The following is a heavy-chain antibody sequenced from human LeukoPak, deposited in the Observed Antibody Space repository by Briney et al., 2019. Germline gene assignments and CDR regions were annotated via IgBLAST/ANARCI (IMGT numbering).Heavy chain of an antibody. Sequence: ASVKVSCKASGYTFTGYYMHWVRQAPGQGLEWMGWINPNSGDTNFAQKFQGRVTMTRDTSISALYMELSRLRSDDTAVYYCARDGNFDNWGQGTLVTVSS. CDR2: INPNSGDT. D-gene: IGHD1-26*01. CDR1: GYTFTGYY. CDR3: ARDGNFDN. V-gene: IGHV1-2*02. J-gene: IGHJ4*02.